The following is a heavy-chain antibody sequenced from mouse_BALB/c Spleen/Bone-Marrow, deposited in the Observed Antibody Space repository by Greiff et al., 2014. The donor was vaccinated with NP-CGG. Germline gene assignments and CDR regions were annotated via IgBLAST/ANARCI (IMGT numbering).Heavy chain of an antibody. J-gene: IGHJ2*01. V-gene: IGHV3-2*02. Sequence: VQLKQSGPGLVKPSQSLSLTCTVTGYSITSDYARNWIRQFPGNKLEWMGYINYSGSTSYNPSLKSRISITRDTSKNQFFLQLNSVTTEDTATYYCARGSHFDYWGQGTTLTVSS. CDR2: INYSGST. CDR1: GYSITSDYA. CDR3: ARGSHFDY.